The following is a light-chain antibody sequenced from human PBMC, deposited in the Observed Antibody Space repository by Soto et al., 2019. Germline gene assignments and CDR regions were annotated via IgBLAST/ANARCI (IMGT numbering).Light chain of an antibody. Sequence: QSVLTQPASVSGSPGQSITISCTGTSSDVGGYNYVSWYQQHPGKAPKLMIYDVSNRPSGVSNRFSGSKSGNTASLTISGLQAEDEADYYCSSYTSSSPPLFGGGTKLTVL. J-gene: IGLJ2*01. CDR2: DVS. CDR3: SSYTSSSPPL. CDR1: SSDVGGYNY. V-gene: IGLV2-14*01.